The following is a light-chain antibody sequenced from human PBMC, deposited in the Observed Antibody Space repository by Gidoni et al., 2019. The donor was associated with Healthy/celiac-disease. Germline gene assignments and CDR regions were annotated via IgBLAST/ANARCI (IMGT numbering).Light chain of an antibody. J-gene: IGLJ1*01. Sequence: QSALTQPASVSGSPVQSITISCTGTRSDVGSYNLVPWYQQHPGKAPKLMIYEGSKRPSGVSNRFSGSKSGNTASLTISGLQAEDEADYYCCSYAGSSTYVFGTGTKVTVL. V-gene: IGLV2-23*01. CDR2: EGS. CDR1: RSDVGSYNL. CDR3: CSYAGSSTYV.